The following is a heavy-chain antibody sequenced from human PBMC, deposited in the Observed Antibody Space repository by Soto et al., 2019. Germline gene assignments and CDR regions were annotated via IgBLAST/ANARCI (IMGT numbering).Heavy chain of an antibody. D-gene: IGHD4-17*01. J-gene: IGHJ4*02. CDR3: AGLGTTVTISDY. CDR2: IYHSGLT. V-gene: IGHV4-4*02. Sequence: QVQLQESGPGLVKPSGTLSLTCAVSGGSLSSLHWWNWVRQTPGKGLEWIGEIYHSGLTNYNPSLKSRVTISLDKSKNPFSLKLRSVTAADTAVYYCAGLGTTVTISDYWGQGTLVTVSS. CDR1: GGSLSSLHW.